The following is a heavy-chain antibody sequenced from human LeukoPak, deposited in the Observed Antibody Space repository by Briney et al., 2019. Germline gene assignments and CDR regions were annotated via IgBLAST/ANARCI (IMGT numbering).Heavy chain of an antibody. CDR3: ARGGSSGYYINWFDP. D-gene: IGHD3-22*01. V-gene: IGHV1-69*04. CDR1: GGTFSSYA. Sequence: GSSVKVSCKASGGTFSSYAISWVRQAPGQGHEWMGRIIPILGIANYAQKFQGRVTITADKSTSTAYMELSSLRSEDTAVYYCARGGSSGYYINWFDPWGQGTLVTVSS. CDR2: IIPILGIA. J-gene: IGHJ5*02.